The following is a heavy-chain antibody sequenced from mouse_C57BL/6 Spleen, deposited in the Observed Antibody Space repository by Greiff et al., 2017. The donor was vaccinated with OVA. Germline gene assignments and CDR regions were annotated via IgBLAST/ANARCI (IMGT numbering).Heavy chain of an antibody. J-gene: IGHJ4*01. V-gene: IGHV10-1*01. Sequence: EVQGVESGGGLVQPKGSLTLSCAASGFSFNTYAMNWVRQAPGKGLEWVARIRSKSNNYATYYADSVKDRFTISRDDSESMLYLQMNNLKTEDTAMYYCVRGRGRYDYDVGYAMDYWGQGTSVTVSS. CDR2: IRSKSNNYAT. CDR3: VRGRGRYDYDVGYAMDY. D-gene: IGHD2-4*01. CDR1: GFSFNTYA.